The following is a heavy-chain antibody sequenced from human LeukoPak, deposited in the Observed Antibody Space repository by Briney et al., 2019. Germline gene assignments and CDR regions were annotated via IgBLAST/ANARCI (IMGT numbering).Heavy chain of an antibody. Sequence: GGSLRLSCAASGFTFSSYWMSWVRQAPGKGLEWVANIRQDGSVQNYVDPVKGRFTISRDNPKNSVYLQMSSLRAEDTAVYYCLVTTRSRGFDYWGQGTLVTVSS. CDR1: GFTFSSYW. D-gene: IGHD1/OR15-1a*01. V-gene: IGHV3-7*01. J-gene: IGHJ4*02. CDR2: IRQDGSVQ. CDR3: LVTTRSRGFDY.